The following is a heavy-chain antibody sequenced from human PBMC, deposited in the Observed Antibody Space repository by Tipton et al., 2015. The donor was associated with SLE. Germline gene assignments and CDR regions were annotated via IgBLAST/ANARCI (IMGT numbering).Heavy chain of an antibody. V-gene: IGHV4-59*01. CDR2: IYYGGST. CDR1: GGSISSYY. Sequence: LRLSCTVSGGSISSYYWSWIRQPPGKGLEWIGYIYYGGSTNYNPSLKSRVTISVDTSKNQFSLKLSSVTAADTAVYYCARGRDRDREDAFDIWGQGTMVTVSS. J-gene: IGHJ3*02. D-gene: IGHD5-24*01. CDR3: ARGRDRDREDAFDI.